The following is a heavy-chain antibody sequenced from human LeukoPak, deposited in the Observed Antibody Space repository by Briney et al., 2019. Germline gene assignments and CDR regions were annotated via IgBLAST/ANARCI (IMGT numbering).Heavy chain of an antibody. D-gene: IGHD3-16*01. CDR3: ARLQGITPQPMTEGFDI. CDR2: ISPDGSST. CDR1: GFTVSSNF. V-gene: IGHV3-74*01. J-gene: IGHJ3*02. Sequence: PGGSLRLSCAASGFTVSSNFMIWVRQTPGKGLVWLSRISPDGSSTSYADSVKGRFTVSRDIARNTLSLQMNSLRAEDSAVYYCARLQGITPQPMTEGFDIWGQGTMVTVSS.